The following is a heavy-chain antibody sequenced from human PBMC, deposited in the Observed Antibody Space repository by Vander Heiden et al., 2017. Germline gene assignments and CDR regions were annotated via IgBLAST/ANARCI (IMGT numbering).Heavy chain of an antibody. Sequence: EVQLVESGGGMVNTGGSLRLSCAASGFACSCYCISWGRQAPGKGLEWVSSISSSSTYIRYADSVKGRFTISRHNAKNSLCLQMNSLRVEDTAVYYCASRGYCGGDNCLHHFDYWGQGTLVTASS. CDR2: ISSSSTYI. J-gene: IGHJ4*02. CDR3: ASRGYCGGDNCLHHFDY. V-gene: IGHV3-21*01. D-gene: IGHD2-15*01. CDR1: GFACSCYC.